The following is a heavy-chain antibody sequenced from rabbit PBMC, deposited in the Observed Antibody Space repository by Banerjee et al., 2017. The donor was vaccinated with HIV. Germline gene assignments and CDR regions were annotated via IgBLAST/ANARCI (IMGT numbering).Heavy chain of an antibody. CDR2: IYTGSGST. CDR3: ARSTSGYDIGDL. Sequence: QEQLVESGGDLVKPEGSLTLTCTASGFSFSSSYWICWVRQAPGKGLEWIACIYTGSGSTYYASWAKGRFTISKTSSTTVTLQMTSLTAADTATYFCARSTSGYDIGDLWGQGTLVTVS. D-gene: IGHD1-1*01. CDR1: GFSFSSSYW. J-gene: IGHJ4*01. V-gene: IGHV1S45*01.